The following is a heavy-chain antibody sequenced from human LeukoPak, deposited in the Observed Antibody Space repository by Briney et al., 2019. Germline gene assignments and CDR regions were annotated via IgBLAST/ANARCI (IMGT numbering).Heavy chain of an antibody. CDR2: ISSSNTYT. Sequence: PGGSLRLSCAASGFTFSDYYMSWIRQAPGKGLEWVSYISSSNTYTNYAGSVKGRFTISRDDAKNSLYLQMNSLRAEDTAVYYCARSRSYYPADYWGQGTPVTVCS. J-gene: IGHJ4*02. CDR1: GFTFSDYY. CDR3: ARSRSYYPADY. V-gene: IGHV3-11*03. D-gene: IGHD1-26*01.